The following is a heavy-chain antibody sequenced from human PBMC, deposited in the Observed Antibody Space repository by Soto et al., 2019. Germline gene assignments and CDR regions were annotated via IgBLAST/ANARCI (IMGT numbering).Heavy chain of an antibody. D-gene: IGHD6-13*01. V-gene: IGHV3-53*01. Sequence: EVQLVESGGGLIQPGGSLRLSCAASGFNVSSDYINWVRQAPGKGLEWVSVIATDSYTSYADSVKGRFSISRDNSKNTLYLQMNSLRVEDTAVYYCVRDSETSSSWSLDYWGQGTLVTVSS. CDR1: GFNVSSDY. CDR3: VRDSETSSSWSLDY. J-gene: IGHJ4*02. CDR2: IATDSYT.